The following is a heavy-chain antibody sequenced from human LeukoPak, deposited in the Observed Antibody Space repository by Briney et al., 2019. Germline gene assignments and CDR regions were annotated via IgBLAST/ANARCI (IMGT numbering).Heavy chain of an antibody. CDR3: AGAREFSSSSGRAYYFDF. CDR2: IYYSGNT. D-gene: IGHD6-6*01. Sequence: SETLSLTCTVSGGSISNYYWSWIRQPPGKGLEWIGYIYYSGNTNSNPSLKSRVTISVDTSKNQFSLKLRSVTAADTAVYYCAGAREFSSSSGRAYYFDFWGQGTLVTVSS. CDR1: GGSISNYY. J-gene: IGHJ4*02. V-gene: IGHV4-59*01.